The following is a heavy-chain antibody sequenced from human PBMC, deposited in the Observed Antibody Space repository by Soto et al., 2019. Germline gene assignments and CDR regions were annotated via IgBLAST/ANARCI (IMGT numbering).Heavy chain of an antibody. J-gene: IGHJ4*02. D-gene: IGHD3-10*01. CDR3: AKGDYSYFYY. Sequence: EVQVLESGGDLVQPGGSLRLSCAASGFTFSSYAMAWVRQAPGKGLEWVSTISGSDNDIYYADSVKGRFTISRDNSKNTLFLQMNSLRAEDTALYYCAKGDYSYFYYWGQGTLVTVSS. V-gene: IGHV3-23*01. CDR1: GFTFSSYA. CDR2: ISGSDNDI.